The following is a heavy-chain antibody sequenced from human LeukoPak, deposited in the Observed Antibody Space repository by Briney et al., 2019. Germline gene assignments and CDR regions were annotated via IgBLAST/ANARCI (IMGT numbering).Heavy chain of an antibody. V-gene: IGHV3-48*01. Sequence: PGGSLRLSCAASGFTFENYNMNWVRQAPGKGLEWISYISGNSRSIYTADSVRGRLTISRDNAKNSLYLRMNSLRAEDTAVYYCVSPGPYWYFGLWGRGTLVTVSS. J-gene: IGHJ2*01. CDR3: VSPGPYWYFGL. CDR1: GFTFENYN. CDR2: ISGNSRSI.